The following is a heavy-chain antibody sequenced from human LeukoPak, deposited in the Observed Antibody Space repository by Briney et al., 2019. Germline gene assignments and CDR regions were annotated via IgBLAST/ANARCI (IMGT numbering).Heavy chain of an antibody. Sequence: SETLSLTCAVYGGSFSGYYWSWIRQPPGKWLEWIGEINHSGSTNYNPSLKSRVTISVDTSKNQFSLKLSSVTAADTAVYYCARPASAADSMNDYWGQGTLVTVSS. CDR2: INHSGST. D-gene: IGHD2-2*01. J-gene: IGHJ4*02. V-gene: IGHV4-34*01. CDR1: GGSFSGYY. CDR3: ARPASAADSMNDY.